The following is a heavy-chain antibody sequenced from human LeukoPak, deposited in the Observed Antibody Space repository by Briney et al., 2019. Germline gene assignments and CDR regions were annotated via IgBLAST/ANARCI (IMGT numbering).Heavy chain of an antibody. CDR1: GGSISSSSYY. J-gene: IGHJ4*02. CDR3: AGITTSWHRADY. Sequence: SETLSLTCTVSGGSISSSSYYWGWIRQPPGKGLEWIGSIYYSGSTYYNPSLKSRVTISVDTSKNQFSLKLSSVTAADTAVYYCAGITTSWHRADYWGQGTLVTVSS. CDR2: IYYSGST. D-gene: IGHD4-11*01. V-gene: IGHV4-39*07.